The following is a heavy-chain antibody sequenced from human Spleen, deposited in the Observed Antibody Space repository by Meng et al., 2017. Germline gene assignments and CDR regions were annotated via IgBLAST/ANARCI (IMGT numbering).Heavy chain of an antibody. J-gene: IGHJ4*02. CDR2: ISETAVTT. CDR1: GFTFSSYA. Sequence: GESLKISCEASGFTFSSYAMSWVRQAPGKGLEWVSAISETAVTTSYANSVKGRFTISRDNSKNTLYLQMNSLRAEDTAVYYCAKNFDRSTWYLDYWGQGTLVTVSS. CDR3: AKNFDRSTWYLDY. V-gene: IGHV3-23*01. D-gene: IGHD3-9*01.